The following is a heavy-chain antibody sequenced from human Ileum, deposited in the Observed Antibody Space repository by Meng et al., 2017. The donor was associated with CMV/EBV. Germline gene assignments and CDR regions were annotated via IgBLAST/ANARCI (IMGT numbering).Heavy chain of an antibody. CDR3: AQDSGKGDY. Sequence: VWRGGLGGGVVRPGGSLRLSCAAFGLIFSSYGMHWVRQAPGKGLEWVAFIPYDGKNQYYGDSVKGRFTISRDNSKNTLYLQMNNLRAEDTAVYYCAQDSGKGDYWGQGTLVTVSS. D-gene: IGHD3-10*01. CDR1: GLIFSSYG. V-gene: IGHV3-30*02. J-gene: IGHJ4*02. CDR2: IPYDGKNQ.